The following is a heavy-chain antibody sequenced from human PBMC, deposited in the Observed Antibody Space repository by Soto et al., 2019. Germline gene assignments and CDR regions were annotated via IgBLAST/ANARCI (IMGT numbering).Heavy chain of an antibody. D-gene: IGHD3-10*01. Sequence: QVQLVESGGGVVQPGRSLRLSCAASGFTFTDFAMHWVRQTPGKGLEWVAAIPPDSTNKKYEDSVKGRFTISRDNSKNTLYLEVDSLRSQDAAVYYSAKDPSRGEPFDHWGQGTRVTVSS. CDR3: AKDPSRGEPFDH. V-gene: IGHV3-30*18. J-gene: IGHJ4*02. CDR2: IPPDSTNK. CDR1: GFTFTDFA.